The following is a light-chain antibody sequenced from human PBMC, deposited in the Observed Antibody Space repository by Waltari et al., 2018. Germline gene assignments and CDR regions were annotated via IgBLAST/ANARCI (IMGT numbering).Light chain of an antibody. CDR3: QQSGGSPFT. J-gene: IGKJ3*01. V-gene: IGKV3-20*01. Sequence: IVLTQSPGTLSLSPGERATLSCRASQSIPSNYLAWYQQRPGRAPRLLIYIESSRATGIPDRFSGSGSGTDFTLTISRLEPEDFAVYYCQQSGGSPFTFGPGTTVDI. CDR1: QSIPSNY. CDR2: IES.